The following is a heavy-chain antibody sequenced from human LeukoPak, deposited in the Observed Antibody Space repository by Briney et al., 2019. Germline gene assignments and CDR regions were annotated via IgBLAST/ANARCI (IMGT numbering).Heavy chain of an antibody. D-gene: IGHD3-3*01. V-gene: IGHV4-34*01. CDR1: GGSFSGYY. CDR2: INHSGST. Sequence: PETLSLTCAVYGGSFSGYYWSWIRQPPGKGLEWIGEINHSGSTNYNPSLKSRVTISVDTSKNQFSLKLSSVTAADTAVYYCARVSEWIWFDPWGQGTLVTVSS. CDR3: ARVSEWIWFDP. J-gene: IGHJ5*02.